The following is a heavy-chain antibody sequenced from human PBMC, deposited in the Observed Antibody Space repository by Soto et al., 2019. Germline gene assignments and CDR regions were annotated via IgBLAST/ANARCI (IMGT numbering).Heavy chain of an antibody. CDR1: GYTFTSYA. Sequence: GASVKVSCKASGYTFTSYAIHWVRQAPGQRLEWMGWINAGNGNTKYSQKFQGRVIITRDTSAGTAYMELRSLRSEDTAVYYCATPIVALYCGQGTLVPVYS. V-gene: IGHV1-3*01. J-gene: IGHJ4*02. CDR3: ATPIVALY. CDR2: INAGNGNT. D-gene: IGHD5-12*01.